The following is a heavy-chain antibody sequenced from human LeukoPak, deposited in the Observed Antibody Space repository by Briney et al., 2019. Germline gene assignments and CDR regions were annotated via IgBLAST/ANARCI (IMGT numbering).Heavy chain of an antibody. V-gene: IGHV1-2*02. CDR2: IHPNNGGT. Sequence: ASVKVSCKASEFTFTGYFIHWVRQAPGQGLEWMGWIHPNNGGTKYAQKFQGRVTMTRDTSINTDYMELSRLRSDDTALYYCTRDGFSGAAFDYWGQGTLVTVSS. J-gene: IGHJ4*02. CDR3: TRDGFSGAAFDY. CDR1: EFTFTGYF. D-gene: IGHD7-27*01.